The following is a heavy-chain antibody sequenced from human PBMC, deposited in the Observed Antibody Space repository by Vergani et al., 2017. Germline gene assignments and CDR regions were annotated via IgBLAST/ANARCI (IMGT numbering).Heavy chain of an antibody. Sequence: QVQLQESGPGLVKPSETLSLTCTVSGGSISSYYWSWIRHPPGQGLEWIGYIYYSGSTNYNPSLKSRVTISVDTSKNQFSLKLSSVTAADTAVYYCAREAKADFSDWFDPWGQGTLVTVSS. J-gene: IGHJ5*02. CDR2: IYYSGST. V-gene: IGHV4-59*01. CDR3: AREAKADFSDWFDP. D-gene: IGHD3-3*01. CDR1: GGSISSYY.